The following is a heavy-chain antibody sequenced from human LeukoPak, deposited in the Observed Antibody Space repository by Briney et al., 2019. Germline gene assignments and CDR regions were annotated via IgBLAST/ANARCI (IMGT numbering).Heavy chain of an antibody. CDR3: ATCSGGTHDAFDI. V-gene: IGHV1-24*01. D-gene: IGHD2-15*01. Sequence: ASVKVSCKVSGYTLTELSMPWVRQAPGKGLEWMGGFDPEDGETIYAQKFQGRVTMTEDTSTDTAYMELSSLRSEDTAVYYCATCSGGTHDAFDIWGQGTMVTVSS. CDR2: FDPEDGET. J-gene: IGHJ3*02. CDR1: GYTLTELS.